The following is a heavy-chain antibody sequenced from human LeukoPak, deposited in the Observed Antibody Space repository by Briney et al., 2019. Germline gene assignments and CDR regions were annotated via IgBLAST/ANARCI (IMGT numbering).Heavy chain of an antibody. CDR3: AKSGNYYDSSGYFG. CDR1: GFTFSSYW. V-gene: IGHV3-23*01. J-gene: IGHJ4*02. Sequence: GGSLRLSCAASGFTFSSYWMSWVRQAPGKGLEWVSAISGSGGSTYYADSVKGRFTISRDNSKNTLYLQMNSLRAEDTAVYYCAKSGNYYDSSGYFGWGQGTLVTVSS. CDR2: ISGSGGST. D-gene: IGHD3-22*01.